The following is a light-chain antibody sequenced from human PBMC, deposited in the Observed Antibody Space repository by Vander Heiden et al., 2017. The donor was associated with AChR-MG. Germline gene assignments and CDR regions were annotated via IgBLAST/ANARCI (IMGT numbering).Light chain of an antibody. J-gene: IGKJ4*01. CDR2: AVS. Sequence: DIVMTQSPVTVPVSPGERPTLSCTASQSVSNNLAWYQQKPGLAPRLLIYAVSVRATGVPARFSGSGSGTDFTLTISSLQSEDFAIYYCQQYHNWLTFGGGTKVEI. CDR1: QSVSNN. V-gene: IGKV3-15*01. CDR3: QQYHNWLT.